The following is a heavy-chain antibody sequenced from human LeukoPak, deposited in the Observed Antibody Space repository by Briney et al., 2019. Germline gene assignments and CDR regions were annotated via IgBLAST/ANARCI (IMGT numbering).Heavy chain of an antibody. CDR2: ISYTGTYI. J-gene: IGHJ4*02. D-gene: IGHD1-26*01. Sequence: GGSLRLSCAASAFSLSAYNMNWVRQAPGKGLEWVSSISYTGTYIYYADPVKGRFTISRDNAQNSLYLQMNSLRAEDTAIYYCVRDRGTYRPIDYWGQGTLATVSS. CDR3: VRDRGTYRPIDY. CDR1: AFSLSAYN. V-gene: IGHV3-21*04.